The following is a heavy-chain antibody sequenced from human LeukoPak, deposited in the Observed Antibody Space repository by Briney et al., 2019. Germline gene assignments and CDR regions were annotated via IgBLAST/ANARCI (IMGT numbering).Heavy chain of an antibody. Sequence: ASVKVSCKXSGGTFSSYAISWVRQAPGQGLEWMGRIIPIFGTANYAQKFQGRVTITTDESTSTAYMELSSLRSEDTAVYYCARDDPDYGDYVPRNPHLDYWGQGTLVTVSS. CDR1: GGTFSSYA. D-gene: IGHD4-17*01. CDR2: IIPIFGTA. V-gene: IGHV1-69*05. J-gene: IGHJ4*02. CDR3: ARDDPDYGDYVPRNPHLDY.